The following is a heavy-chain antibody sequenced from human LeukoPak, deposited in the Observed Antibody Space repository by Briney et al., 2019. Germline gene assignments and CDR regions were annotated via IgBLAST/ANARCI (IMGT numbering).Heavy chain of an antibody. J-gene: IGHJ4*02. CDR1: GGSFSGYY. Sequence: PSETLSLTCAVYGGSFSGYYWSWIRQPPGKGLEWIGEINHSGSTNYNPSLKSRVTISVDTSKNQFSLKLSSVTAADTAVYYCARGGRGSYFDYWGQGTLVTVSS. CDR2: INHSGST. V-gene: IGHV4-34*01. D-gene: IGHD3-16*01. CDR3: ARGGRGSYFDY.